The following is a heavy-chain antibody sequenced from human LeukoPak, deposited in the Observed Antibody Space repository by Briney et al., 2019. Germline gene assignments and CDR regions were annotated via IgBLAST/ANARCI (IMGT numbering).Heavy chain of an antibody. D-gene: IGHD4-11*01. CDR3: ARKGTVTTPFDY. V-gene: IGHV6-1*01. CDR1: GDSVSSDSAA. Sequence: SQTLSLTCAISGDSVSSDSAAWNWIRQSPSRGLEWLGRTYYRSKWFSDYALSVKSRITINADTSKNQFSLQLNSVTPEDTAVYSCARKGTVTTPFDYWGQGILVTVSS. J-gene: IGHJ4*02. CDR2: TYYRSKWFS.